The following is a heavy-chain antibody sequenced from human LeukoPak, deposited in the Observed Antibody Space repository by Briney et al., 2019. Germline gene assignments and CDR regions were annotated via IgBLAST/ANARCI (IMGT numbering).Heavy chain of an antibody. V-gene: IGHV4-4*02. CDR3: ARDKVISGWTYYFDY. CDR1: GGSISSSNW. Sequence: SETMSLTCAVSGGSISSSNWWSWVRQPPGKRLEWIGEIYQSGSTNYNPSLKSRVTISVDKSKNQFSLKLSSVTAADTAVYYCARDKVISGWTYYFDYWGQGTLVTVSS. J-gene: IGHJ4*02. CDR2: IYQSGST. D-gene: IGHD6-19*01.